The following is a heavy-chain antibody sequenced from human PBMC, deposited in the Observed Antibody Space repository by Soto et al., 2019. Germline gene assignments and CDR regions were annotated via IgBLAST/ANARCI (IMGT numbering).Heavy chain of an antibody. J-gene: IGHJ6*02. CDR3: ARGSYDSSGYPIYYYYGMDV. V-gene: IGHV1-69*13. CDR2: IIPIFGTA. CDR1: GGTFSSYA. D-gene: IGHD3-22*01. Sequence: SVKVSFKASGGTFSSYAISWVRQAPGQGLEWMGGIIPIFGTANYAQKFQGRVTITADESTSTAYMELSSLRSEDTAVYYCARGSYDSSGYPIYYYYGMDVWGQGTTVTVSS.